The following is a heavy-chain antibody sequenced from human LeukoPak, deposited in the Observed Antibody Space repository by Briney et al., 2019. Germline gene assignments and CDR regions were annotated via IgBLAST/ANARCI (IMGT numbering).Heavy chain of an antibody. V-gene: IGHV3-23*01. CDR2: ISGSGDRT. J-gene: IGHJ3*01. CDR1: GFSFSSYA. D-gene: IGHD3-22*01. Sequence: GGSLRLSCAASGFSFSSYAMTWVRQAPGKGPEWVSGISGSGDRTFYTDSVKGRFTIFRDNSKNTLDLQMDSLRAEDTALYYCAKRDNNDYYTGLHVFDVWGQGTMVTVSS. CDR3: AKRDNNDYYTGLHVFDV.